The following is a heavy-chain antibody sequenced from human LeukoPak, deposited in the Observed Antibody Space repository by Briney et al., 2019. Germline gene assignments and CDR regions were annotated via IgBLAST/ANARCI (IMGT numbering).Heavy chain of an antibody. CDR3: ARYGSGSVFDY. D-gene: IGHD3-10*01. CDR2: INPNSGGT. V-gene: IGHV1-2*02. CDR1: GYTFTDYY. J-gene: IGHJ4*02. Sequence: ASVKVSCKASGYTFTDYYMHWVRQAPGQGLEWMGWINPNSGGTNYTQSFQGRVTMTRDTSISAAYMELSRLRSDDTAVYYCARYGSGSVFDYWGQGTLVTVSS.